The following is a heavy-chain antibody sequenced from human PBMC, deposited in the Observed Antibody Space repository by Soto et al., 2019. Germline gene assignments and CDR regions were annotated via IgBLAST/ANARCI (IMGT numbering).Heavy chain of an antibody. Sequence: VGSLRLSCATPGFAFSTSAKSWVRQAPGKGLDWVSSIHSSGVTYYADSVKGRFTSSTDNSKNTLYLQLNSLRGEEKAIYCCAKNYQLDSWCQGTRVTVSS. CDR1: GFAFSTSA. J-gene: IGHJ4*02. D-gene: IGHD2-2*01. CDR2: IHSSGVT. CDR3: AKNYQLDS. V-gene: IGHV3-23*01.